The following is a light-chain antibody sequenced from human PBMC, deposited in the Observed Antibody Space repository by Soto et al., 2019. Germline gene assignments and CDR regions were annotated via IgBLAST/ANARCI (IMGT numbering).Light chain of an antibody. Sequence: DIQMTQSPSSLSVSVGDKVTITCRASQGISNYLAWYQQKPGKVPKLLIYAASTLQSGVPSRFSGSGSGTDFTLTISSLQSEDVATYYCQRYNSAPETFGQGSKVDIK. V-gene: IGKV1-27*01. CDR2: AAS. CDR1: QGISNY. J-gene: IGKJ1*01. CDR3: QRYNSAPET.